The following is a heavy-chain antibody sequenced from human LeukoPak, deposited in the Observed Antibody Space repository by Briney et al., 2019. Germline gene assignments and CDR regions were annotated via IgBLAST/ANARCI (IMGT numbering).Heavy chain of an antibody. J-gene: IGHJ4*02. CDR3: ARMVAANTDLGY. Sequence: GASLKISSKGSGYSFTSYWISWVRQMPGKGLEWMGRIDPSDSYTNYSPSFQGHVTISADKSISTAYLQWSSLKASDTAMYYCARMVAANTDLGYWGQGTLVTVSS. V-gene: IGHV5-10-1*01. CDR1: GYSFTSYW. D-gene: IGHD2-15*01. CDR2: IDPSDSYT.